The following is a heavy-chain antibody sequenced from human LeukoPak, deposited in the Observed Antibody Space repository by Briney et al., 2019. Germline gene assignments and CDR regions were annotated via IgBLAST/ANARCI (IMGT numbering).Heavy chain of an antibody. CDR1: GFTFSGYA. V-gene: IGHV3-21*01. CDR2: FTSGSRSI. D-gene: IGHD1-7*01. CDR3: AREGELQPPYYMDV. J-gene: IGHJ6*03. Sequence: NPGGSLRLSCAASGFTFSGYAMHWVRQAPGKGLEWVSSFTSGSRSIYYADSVKGRFTISRDNAKNSLYLQMNSLRAEDTAVYYCAREGELQPPYYMDVWAKGPRSPSP.